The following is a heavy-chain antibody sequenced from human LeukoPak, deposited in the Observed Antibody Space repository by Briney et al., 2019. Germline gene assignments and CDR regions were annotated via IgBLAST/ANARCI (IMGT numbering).Heavy chain of an antibody. V-gene: IGHV1-69*16. CDR2: IIPSHGTA. D-gene: IGHD4-17*01. CDR1: GGTFNNYW. CDR3: ASDLGGAYGDY. J-gene: IGHJ4*02. Sequence: SVKVSCKASGGTFNNYWITWVRQAPGQGLEWMGGIIPSHGTANYAQKFQGRVTITTDESTSTAYIELSRLTSEDTAVYFCASDLGGAYGDYWGQGTLVTVSS.